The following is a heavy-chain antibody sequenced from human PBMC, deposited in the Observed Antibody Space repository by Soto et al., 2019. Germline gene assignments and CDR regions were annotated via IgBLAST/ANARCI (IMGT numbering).Heavy chain of an antibody. J-gene: IGHJ6*02. CDR1: GYTFTSYA. CDR3: ARDPSYYGMDV. Sequence: QVQLVQSGAEEKKPGASVKVSCKASGYTFTSYAMHWVRQAPGQRLEWMGWINAGNGNTKYSQKFQGRVTITRDTSASTAYKELSSLRSEDTAVSYCARDPSYYGMDVWGQGTTVTVSS. CDR2: INAGNGNT. V-gene: IGHV1-3*05.